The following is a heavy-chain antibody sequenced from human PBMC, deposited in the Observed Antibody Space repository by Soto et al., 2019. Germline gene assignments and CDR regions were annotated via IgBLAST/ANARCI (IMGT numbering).Heavy chain of an antibody. V-gene: IGHV1-2*04. CDR3: ATWVDYGDFEGFDF. Sequence: ASVKVSCKTSGYSFTDYKLHWVRQAPGQGLEWMGWVDPNGGGSNSAQKSQGSVTMTWDTSITTAYLDLTRLTTNDTATYFCATWVDYGDFEGFDFWGRG. J-gene: IGHJ4*02. CDR2: VDPNGGGS. D-gene: IGHD4-17*01. CDR1: GYSFTDYK.